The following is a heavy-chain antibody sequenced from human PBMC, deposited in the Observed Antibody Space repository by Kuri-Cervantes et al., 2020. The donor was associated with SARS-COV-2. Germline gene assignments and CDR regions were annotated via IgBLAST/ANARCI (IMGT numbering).Heavy chain of an antibody. Sequence: SETLSLTCTVSGGSVNSGSYYWSWIRQPPGKGLEWIGDIFYSGRTNYNPSLKSRITMSVDTSKDQFSLKLTSVTAADTAVYYCARTQSGTLFGVVATFDSWGQGILVTVSS. D-gene: IGHD3-3*01. CDR2: IFYSGRT. CDR1: GGSVNSGSYY. J-gene: IGHJ4*02. CDR3: ARTQSGTLFGVVATFDS. V-gene: IGHV4-61*01.